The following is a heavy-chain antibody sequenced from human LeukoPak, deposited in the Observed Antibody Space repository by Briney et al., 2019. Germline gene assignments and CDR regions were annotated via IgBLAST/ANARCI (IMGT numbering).Heavy chain of an antibody. J-gene: IGHJ4*02. V-gene: IGHV1-69*04. Sequence: WASVKLSCKASGGTFSSYAISWVRQAPGQGLEWMGRIIPILGIANYAQKFQSRVTITADKSTSTAYMELSSLRSEDTAVYYCARDQGDYSSSWYQEWGQGTLVTVSS. CDR1: GGTFSSYA. D-gene: IGHD6-13*01. CDR2: IIPILGIA. CDR3: ARDQGDYSSSWYQE.